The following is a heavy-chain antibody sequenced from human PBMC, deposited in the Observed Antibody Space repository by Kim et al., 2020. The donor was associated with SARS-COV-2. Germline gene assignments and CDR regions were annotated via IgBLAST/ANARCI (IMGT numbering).Heavy chain of an antibody. CDR2: IDPSDSYT. CDR3: ARHMGESSLSLPNWYFDL. J-gene: IGHJ2*01. CDR1: GYSFTTYW. V-gene: IGHV5-10-1*01. Sequence: GESLKISCEGSGYSFTTYWISWVRQMPGKGLEWMGRIDPSDSYTNYSPSFQGHVTISADKFISTAYLQWSSLKASDTAIYYCARHMGESSLSLPNWYFDLWGRGTLVTVSS. D-gene: IGHD3-16*02.